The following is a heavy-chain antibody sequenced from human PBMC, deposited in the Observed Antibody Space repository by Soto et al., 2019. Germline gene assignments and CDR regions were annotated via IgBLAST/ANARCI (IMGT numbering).Heavy chain of an antibody. V-gene: IGHV4-39*01. CDR3: ARHGYYYDSTGYYYFV. Sequence: SETLSLTCTVSGGSISSTNHYWGWIRQPPGKGLEWIGDIYYSGMTRYNPSLKSRVTISVDTSKNQFSRKLSSVTAADTAVYYCARHGYYYDSTGYYYFVWGQGTLVTVSS. D-gene: IGHD3-22*01. CDR2: IYYSGMT. CDR1: GGSISSTNHY. J-gene: IGHJ4*02.